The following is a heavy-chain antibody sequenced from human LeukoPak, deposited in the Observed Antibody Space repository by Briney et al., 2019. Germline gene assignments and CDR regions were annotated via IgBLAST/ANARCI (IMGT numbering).Heavy chain of an antibody. CDR1: GGSVSSSNW. Sequence: NPSETLSLTCAVSGGSVSSSNWWSWVRQPPGKGLDWIGEIYHSGSTDYNPSLKSRVTISVDKSKNQFSLNLTSVTAADTAVYFCARAAAGATPLDYWGQGTLVTVSS. CDR3: ARAAAGATPLDY. V-gene: IGHV4-4*02. CDR2: IYHSGST. D-gene: IGHD1-26*01. J-gene: IGHJ4*02.